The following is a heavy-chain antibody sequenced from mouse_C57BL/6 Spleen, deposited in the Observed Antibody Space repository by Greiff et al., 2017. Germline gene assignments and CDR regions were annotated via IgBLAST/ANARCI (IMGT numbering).Heavy chain of an antibody. CDR1: GYTFTSYW. Sequence: QVQLQQPGAELVKPGASVKLSCKASGYTFTSYWMHWVKQRPGQGLEWIGMIHPNSGSTNYNEKFKSKATLTVDKSSSTAYMQLSSLTSEYSAVYYCALYYYGSSPYLYYFDYWGQGTTLTVSS. CDR2: IHPNSGST. V-gene: IGHV1-64*01. J-gene: IGHJ2*01. CDR3: ALYYYGSSPYLYYFDY. D-gene: IGHD1-1*01.